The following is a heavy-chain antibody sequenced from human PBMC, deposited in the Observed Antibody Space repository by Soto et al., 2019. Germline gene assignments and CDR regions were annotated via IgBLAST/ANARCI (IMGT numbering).Heavy chain of an antibody. CDR1: GGSISSGGYY. V-gene: IGHV4-31*03. J-gene: IGHJ5*02. D-gene: IGHD2-8*02. CDR2: IYYSGST. Sequence: QVQLQESGPGLVKPSQTLSLTCTVSGGSISSGGYYWSWSRQHPGKGLEWIGYIYYSGSTYYNPSLKSRVTISVDTSKNQFSLKLSSVTAADTAMYYCARDTGGAGLLGGWFDPWGQGTLVTVSS. CDR3: ARDTGGAGLLGGWFDP.